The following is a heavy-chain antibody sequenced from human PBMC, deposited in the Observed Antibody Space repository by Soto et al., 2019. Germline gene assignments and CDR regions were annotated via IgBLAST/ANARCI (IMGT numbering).Heavy chain of an antibody. J-gene: IGHJ6*02. Sequence: GGSLRLSCAASGFTFSSYAMSWVRQAAGKGLEWVSDISGSGGTTYYADSVKGRFTISRDSSKNTLYLQMNSLRAEDTAVYYCAKGRAPFLGRGMDVGGQGTTVTV. CDR1: GFTFSSYA. V-gene: IGHV3-23*01. CDR2: ISGSGGTT. CDR3: AKGRAPFLGRGMDV.